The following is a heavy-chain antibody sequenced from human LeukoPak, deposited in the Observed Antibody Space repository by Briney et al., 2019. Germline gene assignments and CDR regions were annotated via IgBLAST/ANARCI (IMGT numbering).Heavy chain of an antibody. CDR2: IYPGDSDA. D-gene: IGHD2-2*01. CDR3: ARRGYCSSTSCSAVFDY. CDR1: GYSFTSYW. V-gene: IGHV5-51*01. J-gene: IGHJ4*02. Sequence: GESLKISCKGSGYSFTSYWIGWVRQMPGKGLEWMGIIYPGDSDARYSPSFQGQVTISADKSIRTAYLQWSSLKASDTAMYYCARRGYCSSTSCSAVFDYWGQGTLVTVSS.